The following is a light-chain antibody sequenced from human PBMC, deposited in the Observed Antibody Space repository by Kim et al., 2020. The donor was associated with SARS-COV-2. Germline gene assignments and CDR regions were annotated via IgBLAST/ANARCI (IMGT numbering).Light chain of an antibody. CDR2: GKN. CDR3: SSRDSSGNHRV. CDR1: SLRSYY. Sequence: SSEPTQDPAVSVALGQTVRITCQGDSLRSYYASWYQQKPGQAPVLVIYGKNNRPSGIPDRFSGSSSGNTASLTITGAQAEDEADYYCSSRDSSGNHRVFG. V-gene: IGLV3-19*01. J-gene: IGLJ2*01.